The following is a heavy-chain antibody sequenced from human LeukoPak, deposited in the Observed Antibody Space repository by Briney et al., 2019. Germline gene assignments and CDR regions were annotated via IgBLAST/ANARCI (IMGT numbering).Heavy chain of an antibody. Sequence: SETLSLTCTVSGGSISSGSYYWSWIRQPAGKGLEWIGRIYTSGSTNYNPSLKSRVTISVDTSKNQFSLKLSSVTAADTAVYYCAREKVGTYYYDSSGYYYFYYFDYWGQGTLVTVSS. V-gene: IGHV4-61*02. J-gene: IGHJ4*02. CDR2: IYTSGST. D-gene: IGHD3-22*01. CDR3: AREKVGTYYYDSSGYYYFYYFDY. CDR1: GGSISSGSYY.